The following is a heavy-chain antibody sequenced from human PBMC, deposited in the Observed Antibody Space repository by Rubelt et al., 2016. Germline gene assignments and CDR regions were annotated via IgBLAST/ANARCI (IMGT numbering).Heavy chain of an antibody. V-gene: IGHV3-23*01. CDR3: APSPRLGASGQYDY. CDR2: VVAGGDYT. J-gene: IGHJ4*02. D-gene: IGHD1-26*01. CDR1: GFTFSTYA. Sequence: EVHLLESGGGLVQPGGSLRLSCAASGFTFSTYAMNWVRQAPGKGLEWVSGVVAGGDYTSYADSVKSRFNISWDNSQNTRYLQMNSLTVDDTARYHCAPSPRLGASGQYDYWGQGVLVTVSS.